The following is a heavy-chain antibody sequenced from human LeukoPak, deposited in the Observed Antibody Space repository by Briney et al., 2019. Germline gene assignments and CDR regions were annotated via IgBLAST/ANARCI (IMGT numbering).Heavy chain of an antibody. Sequence: SETLSLTCTVSGGSISSTIYYWGWIRQPPGKGLECIGSIYYSGSTYYNPSLKSRVTISVDTSKNQFSLKLSSVTAADTAVYYCARSPGYYYDSSGYYSFGSNWFDPWGQGTLVTVSS. CDR1: GGSISSTIYY. CDR2: IYYSGST. J-gene: IGHJ5*02. D-gene: IGHD3-22*01. V-gene: IGHV4-39*07. CDR3: ARSPGYYYDSSGYYSFGSNWFDP.